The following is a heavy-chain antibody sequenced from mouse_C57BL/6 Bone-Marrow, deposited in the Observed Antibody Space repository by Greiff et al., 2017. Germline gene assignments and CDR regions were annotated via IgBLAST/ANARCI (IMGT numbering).Heavy chain of an antibody. V-gene: IGHV1-82*01. D-gene: IGHD2-2*01. CDR2: IYPGDGDT. J-gene: IGHJ3*01. CDR3: ARGGYDAWFAY. Sequence: VPLQQSGPELVKPGASVKISCKASGYAFSSSWMNWVKQRPGKGLEWIGRIYPGDGDTNYNGKFKGKATLTADKSSSTAYMQLSSLTSEDSAVYFCARGGYDAWFAYWGQGTLVTVSA. CDR1: GYAFSSSW.